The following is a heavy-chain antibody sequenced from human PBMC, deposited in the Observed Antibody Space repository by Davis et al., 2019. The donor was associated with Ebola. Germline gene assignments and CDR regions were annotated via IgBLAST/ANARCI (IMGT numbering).Heavy chain of an antibody. CDR3: AREWSVAAAGTRVSDY. V-gene: IGHV7-4-1*02. CDR1: GYTFTSYA. J-gene: IGHJ4*02. Sequence: ASVKVSCKASGYTFTSYALNWVRQAPGQGLEWMGWINTNTGNPTYAQGFTGRFVFSLGTSVSTAYLQISSLKAEDTAVYYCAREWSVAAAGTRVSDYWGQGTLVTVSS. D-gene: IGHD6-13*01. CDR2: INTNTGNP.